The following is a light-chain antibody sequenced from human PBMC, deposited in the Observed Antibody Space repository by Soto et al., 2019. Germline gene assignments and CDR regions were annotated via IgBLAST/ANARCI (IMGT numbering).Light chain of an antibody. CDR1: QNIKTY. CDR2: AAS. CDR3: QQSFSSPPWT. Sequence: SPMTQSPSSLAASVGDRVTITCRASQNIKTYLNWYQQKPGKAPNLLIYAASSLHSGVPSRFSGSGSGTDFTLTISSLQPEDFATYYCQQSFSSPPWTFGQGSKVDIK. V-gene: IGKV1-39*01. J-gene: IGKJ1*01.